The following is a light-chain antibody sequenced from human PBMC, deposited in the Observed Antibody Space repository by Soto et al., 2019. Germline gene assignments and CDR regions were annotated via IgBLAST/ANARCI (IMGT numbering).Light chain of an antibody. CDR3: QQHDSSPLT. V-gene: IGKV3-15*01. J-gene: IGKJ4*01. CDR1: QSISSN. CDR2: GAS. Sequence: ERVMTQSPATLSVSPGERATLSCRASQSISSNLAWYQQKPGQAPRLLIYGASTRATGIPARFSGSGSGTEFTLTISSLQSEDFAVYHCQQHDSSPLTFGGGTKVEIK.